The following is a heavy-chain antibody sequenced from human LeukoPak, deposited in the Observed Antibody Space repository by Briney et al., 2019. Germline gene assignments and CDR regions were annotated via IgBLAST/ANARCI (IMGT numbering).Heavy chain of an antibody. CDR1: GFTLSRHS. J-gene: IGHJ6*03. Sequence: GGSLRLSCEGSGFTLSRHSMNWVRQAPGKGLEWLSYISISSSMIYYADSVKGRFTISRDNAKNSLYLQMNSLRAEDTALYCCARDLQDYYYMDVWGKGTTVTVFS. CDR2: ISISSSMI. V-gene: IGHV3-48*04. CDR3: ARDLQDYYYMDV.